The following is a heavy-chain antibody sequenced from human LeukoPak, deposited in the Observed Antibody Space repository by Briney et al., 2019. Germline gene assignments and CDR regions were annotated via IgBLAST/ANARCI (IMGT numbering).Heavy chain of an antibody. CDR3: ARIWLRAFDI. Sequence: GASLKISCQGSGSSFTNYWIAWVRQLPGKGLEWMGIIYPDDSDTRYSPSFQGQVTISADKSISTAYLQWSSLKASDTAMYYCARIWLRAFDIWGQGTMVTVSS. J-gene: IGHJ3*02. V-gene: IGHV5-51*01. CDR1: GSSFTNYW. D-gene: IGHD3-16*01. CDR2: IYPDDSDT.